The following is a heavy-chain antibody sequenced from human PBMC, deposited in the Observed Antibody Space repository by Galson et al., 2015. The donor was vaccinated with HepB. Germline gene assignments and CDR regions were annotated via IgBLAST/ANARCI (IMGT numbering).Heavy chain of an antibody. J-gene: IGHJ6*02. CDR3: ARGGYCSGSGCHSWHTRDYRYYGLDV. CDR2: ISPYNGYT. Sequence: SVKVSCKASGYPFLRYGITWVRQAPGEGLEWMGWISPYNGYTNYAQNFQGRVTLTTDTSTRTAYMDLRSLRSDDTAVYYCARGGYCSGSGCHSWHTRDYRYYGLDVWGQGTTVTVSS. D-gene: IGHD2-15*01. CDR1: GYPFLRYG. V-gene: IGHV1-18*01.